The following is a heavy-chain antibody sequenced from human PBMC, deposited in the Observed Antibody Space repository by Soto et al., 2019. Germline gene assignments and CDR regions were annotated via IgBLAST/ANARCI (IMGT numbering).Heavy chain of an antibody. V-gene: IGHV3-48*02. CDR2: ISSSGDTI. J-gene: IGHJ4*02. D-gene: IGHD2-15*01. CDR3: APPYCTRNSCYSILGYY. Sequence: GGSLRLSCAASGFTFSFYSMNWVRQAPGKGLEWVSYISSSGDTIYYADSVKGRFTISRDNAKNSLYLQMNSLRDEDTAVYYCAPPYCTRNSCYSILGYYWGQGTLVTVSS. CDR1: GFTFSFYS.